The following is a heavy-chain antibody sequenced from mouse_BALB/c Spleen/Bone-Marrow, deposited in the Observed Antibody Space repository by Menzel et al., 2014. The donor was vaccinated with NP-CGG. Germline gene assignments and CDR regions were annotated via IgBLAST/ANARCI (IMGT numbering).Heavy chain of an antibody. CDR1: GYSFTNYW. J-gene: IGHJ2*01. CDR2: IDPSDSET. Sequence: QVQLQQPGPQLVRPGASVKISCKASGYSFTNYWMHWVKQRPGQGLEWIGMIDPSDSETRLNQKFKDKATLTVDKSSITACMQLSSPTSEDSAVYYCARYDYGLDYWGQDTTLTVSS. D-gene: IGHD2-4*01. V-gene: IGHV1S127*01. CDR3: ARYDYGLDY.